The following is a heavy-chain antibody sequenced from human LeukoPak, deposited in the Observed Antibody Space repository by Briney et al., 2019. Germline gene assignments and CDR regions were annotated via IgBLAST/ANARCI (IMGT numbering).Heavy chain of an antibody. CDR1: GGSISSYY. Sequence: SETLSLTCTVSGGSISSYYWSWIRQPPGKGLEWIGYIYYSGSTNYNPSLKSRVTISVDTSKNQFSLKLSSVTAADTAVYNCARAYYDSSGYFIPQYYFDYWGQGTLVTVSS. CDR3: ARAYYDSSGYFIPQYYFDY. V-gene: IGHV4-59*01. CDR2: IYYSGST. D-gene: IGHD3-22*01. J-gene: IGHJ4*02.